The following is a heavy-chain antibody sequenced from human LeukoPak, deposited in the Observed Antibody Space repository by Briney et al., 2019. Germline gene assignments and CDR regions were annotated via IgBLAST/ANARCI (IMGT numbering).Heavy chain of an antibody. V-gene: IGHV1-18*01. Sequence: GASVKVSCKASGYTFTSYGISWVRQALGQGLEWMGWISAYNGNTNYAQKLQGRVTMTTDTSTSTAYMELRSLRSDDTAVYYCATDPDIVVVPAANYYYGMDVWGQGTTVTVSS. CDR2: ISAYNGNT. J-gene: IGHJ6*02. CDR3: ATDPDIVVVPAANYYYGMDV. D-gene: IGHD2-2*01. CDR1: GYTFTSYG.